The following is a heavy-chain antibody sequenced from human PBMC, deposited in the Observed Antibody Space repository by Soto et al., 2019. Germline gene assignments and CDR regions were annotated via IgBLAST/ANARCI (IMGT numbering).Heavy chain of an antibody. D-gene: IGHD3-10*01. J-gene: IGHJ4*02. Sequence: EVQLVESGGGLIQPGGSLRLSCAVSGFTVSNNYMSWVRQAPGKGLEGVSVIYSGGYTAYGDSVKGRFTISRDNSKKTSNLKMNRLEAGDPAMFFRATAPGGGGYWGQGTLVTVSS. CDR3: ATAPGGGGY. CDR2: IYSGGYT. V-gene: IGHV3-53*01. CDR1: GFTVSNNY.